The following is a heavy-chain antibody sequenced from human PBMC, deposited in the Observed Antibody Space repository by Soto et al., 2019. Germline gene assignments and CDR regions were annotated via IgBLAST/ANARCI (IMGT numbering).Heavy chain of an antibody. D-gene: IGHD6-13*01. V-gene: IGHV4-59*08. Sequence: PSETXSLTCTVSGGSISSYYWSWIRQPPGKGLEWIGYIYYSGSTNYNPSLKSRVTISVDTSKNQFSLKLSSVTAADTAVYYCARSMAAGEFDYWGQGTLVTVSS. CDR1: GGSISSYY. J-gene: IGHJ4*02. CDR2: IYYSGST. CDR3: ARSMAAGEFDY.